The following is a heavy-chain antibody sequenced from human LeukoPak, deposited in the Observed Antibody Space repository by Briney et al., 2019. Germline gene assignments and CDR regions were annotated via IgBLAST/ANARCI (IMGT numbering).Heavy chain of an antibody. CDR1: GYTFTGYY. CDR2: INPNSGGT. CDR3: ARFETGTTQNWFDP. V-gene: IGHV1-2*02. Sequence: GASVKVSCKASGYTFTGYYMHWVRQAPGQGLEWMGWINPNSGGTNYAQKFQGRVTMTRDTSISTAYMELSRLRSDDTAVYYCARFETGTTQNWFDPWGQGTLVTVSS. J-gene: IGHJ5*02. D-gene: IGHD1-7*01.